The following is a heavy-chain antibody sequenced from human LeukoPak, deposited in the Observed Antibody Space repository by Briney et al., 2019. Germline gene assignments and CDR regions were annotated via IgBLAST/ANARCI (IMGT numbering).Heavy chain of an antibody. D-gene: IGHD6-13*01. CDR1: GGTFSIYA. J-gene: IGHJ4*02. Sequence: SVKASFKASGGTFSIYAISWVRQAPGQGLEWMGGIIPIFGTANYAQKFQGRVTITADESTSTAYMELSSLRSEDTAVYYCARDTYSSSGEYYFDYWGQGILVTVSS. CDR2: IIPIFGTA. CDR3: ARDTYSSSGEYYFDY. V-gene: IGHV1-69*13.